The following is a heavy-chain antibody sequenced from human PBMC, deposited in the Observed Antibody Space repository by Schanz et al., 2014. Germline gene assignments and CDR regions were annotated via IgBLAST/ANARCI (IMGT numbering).Heavy chain of an antibody. J-gene: IGHJ6*02. CDR3: AKGMGYCSGGTCYDYYYYGLDV. V-gene: IGHV3-23*01. CDR1: GFTFSSYA. D-gene: IGHD2-15*01. CDR2: ISHSGGSK. Sequence: EGQLLESGGGLIQPGGSLRLSCAASGFTFSSYAMSWVRQAPGKGLEWVSSISHSGGSKYYADSVKGRFTISRDNSENTLYLQMNSLSADDTAVSYCAKGMGYCSGGTCYDYYYYGLDVWGQGTTVTVSS.